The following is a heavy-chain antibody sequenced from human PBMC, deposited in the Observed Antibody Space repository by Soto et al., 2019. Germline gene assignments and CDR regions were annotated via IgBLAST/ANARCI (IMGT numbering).Heavy chain of an antibody. J-gene: IGHJ6*03. CDR2: ISAYNGNT. CDR1: GYTFTSYG. CDR3: ARDPSNIRPPYDYIWGSYRPDYYYYYMDV. Sequence: ASVKVSCKASGYTFTSYGISWVRQAPGQGLEWMGWISAYNGNTNYAQKLQGRVTMTTDTSTSTAYMELRSLRSDDTAVYYCARDPSNIRPPYDYIWGSYRPDYYYYYMDVWGKGTTVTVSS. D-gene: IGHD3-16*02. V-gene: IGHV1-18*01.